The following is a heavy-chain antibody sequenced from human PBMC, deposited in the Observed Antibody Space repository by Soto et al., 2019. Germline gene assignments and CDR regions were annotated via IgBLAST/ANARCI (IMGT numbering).Heavy chain of an antibody. CDR1: GYTFTSYY. J-gene: IGHJ6*02. V-gene: IGHV1-46*01. CDR2: INPSGGST. D-gene: IGHD3-3*01. CDR3: ARAITIFGVVILDYGMDV. Sequence: GASVKVSCKASGYTFTSYYMHWVRQAPGQGLEWMGIINPSGGSTSYAQKFQGRVTMTRDTSTSTVYVELSSLRSEDTAVYYCARAITIFGVVILDYGMDVWGQGTTVTVSS.